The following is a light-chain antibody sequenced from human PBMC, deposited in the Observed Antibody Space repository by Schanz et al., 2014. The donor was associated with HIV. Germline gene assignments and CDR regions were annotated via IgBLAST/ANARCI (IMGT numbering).Light chain of an antibody. CDR2: SNH. Sequence: QSVLTQSPSVSGTPGQKVTISCSGSNSNVGSNTVNWYQQLPGTAPKLLIYSNHQRPSGVPDRLSGSKSGTSASLIISALQGEDEADYYCAAWDDSLNGPVFGGGTKLTVL. CDR3: AAWDDSLNGPV. J-gene: IGLJ2*01. CDR1: NSNVGSNT. V-gene: IGLV1-44*01.